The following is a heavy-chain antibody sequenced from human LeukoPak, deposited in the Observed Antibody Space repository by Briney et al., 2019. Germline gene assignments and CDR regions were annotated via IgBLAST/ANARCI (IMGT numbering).Heavy chain of an antibody. D-gene: IGHD3-3*01. CDR2: IYTSGST. Sequence: SETLSLTCTVSGGSISSGSYYWSWIRQPAGKGLEWIGRIYTSGSTNYNPSLKSRVTISEDTSKNQFSLKLSSVTAADTAVYYCARGPSHHYDFWSGYSSDWGQGTLVTVSS. V-gene: IGHV4-61*02. CDR1: GGSISSGSYY. CDR3: ARGPSHHYDFWSGYSSD. J-gene: IGHJ4*02.